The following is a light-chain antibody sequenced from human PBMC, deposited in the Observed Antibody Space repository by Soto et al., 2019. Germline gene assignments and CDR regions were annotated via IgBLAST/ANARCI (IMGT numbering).Light chain of an antibody. CDR1: QSVRSNY. CDR3: QQYAGSAT. CDR2: GAS. Sequence: EIVLTQSPGSLSMSPGERATLSCRASQSVRSNYLAWYQQKPGQAPRLLIYGASSRATGIPDRFSGSGSGTDFTLTISRLEPEDIAVYYCQQYAGSATFGQGTKVEIK. J-gene: IGKJ1*01. V-gene: IGKV3-20*01.